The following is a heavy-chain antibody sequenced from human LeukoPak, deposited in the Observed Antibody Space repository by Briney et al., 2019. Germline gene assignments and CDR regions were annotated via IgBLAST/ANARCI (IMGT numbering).Heavy chain of an antibody. Sequence: AETLSLTCTVSGGSISSRSYYWGWIRQPPGEGLEWIGGVYYSGSADYNPSLKSRVTIFVDTSKNQFSLKLTSVTAADTAVYYCARHKGSSSWFDPWGQGTLVTVSS. D-gene: IGHD6-6*01. CDR3: ARHKGSSSWFDP. V-gene: IGHV4-39*01. CDR1: GGSISSRSYY. CDR2: VYYSGSA. J-gene: IGHJ5*02.